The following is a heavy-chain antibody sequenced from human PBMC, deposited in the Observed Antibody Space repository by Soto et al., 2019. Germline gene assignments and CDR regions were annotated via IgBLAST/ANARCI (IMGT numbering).Heavy chain of an antibody. CDR2: ISLSGSTI. Sequence: EVQLVESGGGLVQPGGSLRLSCAASGFTFSSYEMNWVRRAPGKGLEWVSYISLSGSTIYYADSVKGRFTISRDNAKNSLYLQMNSLRAEDTAVYYCARGPGTNYYYFDYWGQGTLVTVSS. CDR3: ARGPGTNYYYFDY. V-gene: IGHV3-48*03. CDR1: GFTFSSYE. J-gene: IGHJ4*02. D-gene: IGHD2-8*01.